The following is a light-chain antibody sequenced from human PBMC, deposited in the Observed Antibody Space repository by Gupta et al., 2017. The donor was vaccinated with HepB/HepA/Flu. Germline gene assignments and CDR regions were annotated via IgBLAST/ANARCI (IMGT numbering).Light chain of an antibody. CDR2: NAA. V-gene: IGKV1-39*01. CDR1: QTIAMF. Sequence: DIQMSQSPSSLSASVGDTVTLACRASQTIAMFVNWFQQKPGQAPKLLIYNAARLQSGVPSRFSGSGSGTDFPLTIRGLQPEDFGTYYCQQIDSHRPFTFGHGTKVDIK. CDR3: QQIDSHRPFT. J-gene: IGKJ3*01.